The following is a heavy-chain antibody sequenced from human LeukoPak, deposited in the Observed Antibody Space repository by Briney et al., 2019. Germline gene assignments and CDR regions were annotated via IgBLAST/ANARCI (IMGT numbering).Heavy chain of an antibody. Sequence: PGGSLRLSCAASGFTFSSYGMHWVRQAPGKGLEWVAFIWYDGSNKYYADSVKGRFTISRDNSKNTLYLQMNSLRAEDTAVYYCVKDGPQYCSSINCLGGYWGQGTLVTVSS. D-gene: IGHD2-2*01. J-gene: IGHJ4*02. CDR3: VKDGPQYCSSINCLGGY. V-gene: IGHV3-30*02. CDR1: GFTFSSYG. CDR2: IWYDGSNK.